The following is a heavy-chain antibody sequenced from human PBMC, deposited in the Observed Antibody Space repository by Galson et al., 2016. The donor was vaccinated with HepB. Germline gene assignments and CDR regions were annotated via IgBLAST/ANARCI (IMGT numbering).Heavy chain of an antibody. CDR2: IWYDGSKK. CDR1: GFTFSSYG. D-gene: IGHD1-7*01. CDR3: ARIKGTRLSYGMDV. Sequence: SLRLSCAASGFTFSSYGMHWVRQAPGRGLEWVAVIWYDGSKKYYGDSVKGRFSISRDNSKKILYLQMNSLRAEDSAVYYCARIKGTRLSYGMDVWGQGTTVTVSS. V-gene: IGHV3-33*01. J-gene: IGHJ6*02.